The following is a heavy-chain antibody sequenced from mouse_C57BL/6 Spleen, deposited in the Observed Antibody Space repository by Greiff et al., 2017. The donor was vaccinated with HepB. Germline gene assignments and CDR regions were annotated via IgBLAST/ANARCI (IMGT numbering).Heavy chain of an antibody. CDR3: ARFHDGYYGYFDV. CDR2: IYPGSGST. J-gene: IGHJ1*03. Sequence: VQLQQSGAELVKPGASVKMSCKASGYTFTSYWITWVKQRPGQGLGWIGDIYPGSGSTNYNEKFKSKATLTVDTSSSTAYMQLSSLTSEDSAVYYCARFHDGYYGYFDVWGTGTTVTVSS. D-gene: IGHD2-3*01. CDR1: GYTFTSYW. V-gene: IGHV1-55*01.